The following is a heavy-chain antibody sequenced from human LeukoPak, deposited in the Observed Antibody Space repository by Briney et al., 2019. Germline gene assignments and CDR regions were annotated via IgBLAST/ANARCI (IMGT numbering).Heavy chain of an antibody. CDR1: GFTFSSYA. CDR2: ISYDGSNK. J-gene: IGHJ4*02. V-gene: IGHV3-30-3*01. Sequence: GGSLRLSCAASGFTFSSYAMHWVRQAPGKGLEWVAVISYDGSNKYYADSVKGRFTISRDNSKNTLYLQMNSLRAEDTAVYYCARGGGGYSYDLEPEFDYWGQGTLVTVSS. D-gene: IGHD5-18*01. CDR3: ARGGGGYSYDLEPEFDY.